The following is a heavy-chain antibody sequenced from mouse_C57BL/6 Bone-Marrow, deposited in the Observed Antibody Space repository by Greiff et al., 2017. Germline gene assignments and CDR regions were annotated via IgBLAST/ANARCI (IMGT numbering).Heavy chain of an antibody. J-gene: IGHJ2*01. CDR2: ISSGSSTI. CDR1: GFTFSDYG. CDR3: ARGEARYFDY. Sequence: EVQVVESGGGLVKPGGSLKLSCAASGFTFSDYGMHWVRQAPEKGLEWVAYISSGSSTIYYADTVKGRFTLSRDNAKNTLFLQMTSLRSEDSAREYCARGEARYFDYWGQGTTLTVSS. V-gene: IGHV5-17*01.